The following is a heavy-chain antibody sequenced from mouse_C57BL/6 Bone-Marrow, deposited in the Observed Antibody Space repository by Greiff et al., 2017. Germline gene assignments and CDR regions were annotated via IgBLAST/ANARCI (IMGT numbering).Heavy chain of an antibody. D-gene: IGHD1-1*02. CDR3: ARSSLFWGWYFDV. CDR2: ISYSGST. J-gene: IGHJ1*03. Sequence: EVQGVESGPGLAKPSQTLSLTCSVTGYSIPSDYWNWIRKFPGNKLEYMGYISYSGSTYYNPSLKSRISITRDTSKNQYYLQLNSVTTEDTATYYCARSSLFWGWYFDVWGTGTTVTVSS. CDR1: GYSIPSDY. V-gene: IGHV3-8*01.